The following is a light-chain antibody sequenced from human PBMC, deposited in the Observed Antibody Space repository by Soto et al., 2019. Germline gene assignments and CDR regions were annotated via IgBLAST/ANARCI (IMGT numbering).Light chain of an antibody. CDR2: EGS. J-gene: IGLJ3*02. CDR1: SSDVGSYNL. Sequence: QSALTQPASVSGSPGQSITISCTGTSSDVGSYNLVSWYQQHPGQAPKLIIYEGSKRPSGVSNRFSGSKSGNTASLTISGLQAEDEADYYCGSYAASTTWVFGGGTKQTVL. CDR3: GSYAASTTWV. V-gene: IGLV2-23*01.